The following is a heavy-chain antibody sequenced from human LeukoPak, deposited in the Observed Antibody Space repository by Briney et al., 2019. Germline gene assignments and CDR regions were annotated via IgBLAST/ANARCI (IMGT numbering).Heavy chain of an antibody. D-gene: IGHD6-13*01. CDR2: MRQDGSVT. Sequence: GGSLRLSCVASGFTFTTFWMTWVRQAPGKGLEWVANMRQDGSVTFYGDSVKGRFTISRDNAKNSVFLQMNSLRAEDTAVYYCATSKDTAGGPYWGQGALVTVSS. CDR3: ATSKDTAGGPY. V-gene: IGHV3-7*01. CDR1: GFTFTTFW. J-gene: IGHJ4*02.